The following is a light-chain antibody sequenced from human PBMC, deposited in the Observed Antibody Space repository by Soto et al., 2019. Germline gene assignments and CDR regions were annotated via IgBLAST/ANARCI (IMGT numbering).Light chain of an antibody. V-gene: IGLV2-11*01. Sequence: QSALTQPRSVSGSPGQSVTISCTGTSRDVGGYNYVSWYQQRPGEPPHLIIYDVSERPSGVPDRFSGSKSGNTASLTISGLQAEDEADYYCCSYAGTYIFYVFGTVTKVTVL. J-gene: IGLJ1*01. CDR3: CSYAGTYIFYV. CDR1: SRDVGGYNY. CDR2: DVS.